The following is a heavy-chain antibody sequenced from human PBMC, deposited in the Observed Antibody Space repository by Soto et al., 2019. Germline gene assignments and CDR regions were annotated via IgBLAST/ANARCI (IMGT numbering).Heavy chain of an antibody. V-gene: IGHV3-33*01. D-gene: IGHD3-16*01. Sequence: QAQLVESGGGVVQPGTSLRLSCVASGFAFSSFGMHWVRQAPGKGLEWVAIIWYDGSDKYYGDSVKGRFTISRDNSKNTLFLQMNSLRAEDTAVYHCAFGNLSYYFDYWGQGTPVTVSS. CDR1: GFAFSSFG. CDR2: IWYDGSDK. CDR3: AFGNLSYYFDY. J-gene: IGHJ4*02.